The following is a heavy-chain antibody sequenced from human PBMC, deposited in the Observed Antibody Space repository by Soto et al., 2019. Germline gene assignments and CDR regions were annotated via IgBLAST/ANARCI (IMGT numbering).Heavy chain of an antibody. D-gene: IGHD5-18*01. CDR3: AGGDTALSYCYFDL. CDR2: IDPSDSYT. Sequence: PGESLKISCKGSGYSFTSHWISWVRQMPGKGLEWMGRIDPSDSYTSYSPSFQGHVTISADKSISTVYLQWSSLKASDTATYYCAGGDTALSYCYFDLWGRGTLVTVSS. V-gene: IGHV5-10-1*01. CDR1: GYSFTSHW. J-gene: IGHJ2*01.